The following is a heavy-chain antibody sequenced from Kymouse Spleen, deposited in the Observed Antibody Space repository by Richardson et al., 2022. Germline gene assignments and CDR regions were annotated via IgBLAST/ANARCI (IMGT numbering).Heavy chain of an antibody. CDR2: ISYDGSNK. CDR1: GFTFSSYG. CDR3: AKERGSSSFDY. J-gene: IGHJ4*02. V-gene: IGHV3-30*18. D-gene: IGHD6-6*01. Sequence: QVQLVESGGGVVQPGRSLRLSCAASGFTFSSYGMHWVRQAPGKGLEWVAVISYDGSNKYYADSVKGRFTISRDNSKNTLYLQMNSLRAEDTAVYYCAKERGSSSFDYWGQGTLVTVSS.